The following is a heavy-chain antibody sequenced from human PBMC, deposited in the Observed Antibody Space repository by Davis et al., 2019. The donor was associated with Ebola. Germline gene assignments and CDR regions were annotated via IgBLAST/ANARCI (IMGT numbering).Heavy chain of an antibody. CDR3: TTTSGDTASDY. Sequence: GESLKISCAASGFTFSGSVMHWVRQASGKGLEWVGRIRSKANSYATAYAASVKGRFTISRDGSKNTAYLQMNSLKTEDTAVYYCTTTSGDTASDYWGQGTLVTVSS. CDR1: GFTFSGSV. D-gene: IGHD5-18*01. J-gene: IGHJ4*02. V-gene: IGHV3-73*01. CDR2: IRSKANSYAT.